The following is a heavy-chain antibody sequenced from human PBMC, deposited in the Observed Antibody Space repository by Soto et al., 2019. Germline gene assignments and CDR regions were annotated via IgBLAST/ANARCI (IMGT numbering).Heavy chain of an antibody. V-gene: IGHV5-10-1*01. J-gene: IGHJ4*02. Sequence: PGESLKISCKGFGYSFAGYWITWVRQMRGKGLEWMGRIDPSDSQTYYSPSFRGHVTISAAKSITTVFLQWSSLRASDTAMYYCARQIYDSDSGPNFQYYFDSWGQGTLVTVSS. CDR1: GYSFAGYW. CDR3: ARQIYDSDSGPNFQYYFDS. CDR2: IDPSDSQT. D-gene: IGHD3-22*01.